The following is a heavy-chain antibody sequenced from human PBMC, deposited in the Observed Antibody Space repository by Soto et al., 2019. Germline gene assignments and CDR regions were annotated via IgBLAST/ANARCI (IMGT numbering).Heavy chain of an antibody. Sequence: QVQLQQSGPGLVKPSQTLSLTCTVSGGSISGDYYHWTWIRQSPGKGLEWIGYVFYSGSVLYNPSLKIRLIFSVDTSKDPFSLKLSYMTAADTAVYFCAREDDGGDRDYYGLDVWGQGTTVTVSS. V-gene: IGHV4-30-4*08. CDR2: VFYSGSV. D-gene: IGHD2-21*02. CDR3: AREDDGGDRDYYGLDV. J-gene: IGHJ6*02. CDR1: GGSISGDYYH.